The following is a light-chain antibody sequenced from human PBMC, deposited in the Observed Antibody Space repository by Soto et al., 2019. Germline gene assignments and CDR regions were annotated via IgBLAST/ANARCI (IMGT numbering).Light chain of an antibody. V-gene: IGLV2-11*01. J-gene: IGLJ1*01. CDR3: CLHAGTFKV. CDR1: SSDVGGYNY. Sequence: QSVLTQPPSVSGSPGQSITISCTGTSSDVGGYNYVSWYQQHPGKAPKLMIYDVSNRPSGVPDRFSGSKSGNTASLTISGIQAEDEADYDSCLHAGTFKVSGTGPKGT. CDR2: DVS.